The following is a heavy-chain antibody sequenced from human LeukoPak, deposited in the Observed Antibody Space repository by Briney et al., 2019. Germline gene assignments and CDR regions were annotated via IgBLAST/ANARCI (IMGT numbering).Heavy chain of an antibody. Sequence: GGSLRLSCAASGFTFSSYSMNWVRQAPGKGLEWVSSISSSSSYIYYADSVKGRFTISRDNAKNSLYLQMNSLGAEDTAVYYCASGYSYGYDYYYGMDVWGQGTTVTVSS. CDR3: ASGYSYGYDYYYGMDV. CDR1: GFTFSSYS. D-gene: IGHD5-18*01. J-gene: IGHJ6*02. CDR2: ISSSSSYI. V-gene: IGHV3-21*01.